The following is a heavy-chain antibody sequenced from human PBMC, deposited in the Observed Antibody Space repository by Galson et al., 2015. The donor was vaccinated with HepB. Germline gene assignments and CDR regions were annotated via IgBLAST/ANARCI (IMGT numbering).Heavy chain of an antibody. J-gene: IGHJ6*02. CDR3: ASRGATIFGVHNYYYYGMDV. CDR2: IIPVFGTA. V-gene: IGHV1-69*01. D-gene: IGHD3-3*01. CDR1: GGTFSSYA. Sequence: SGGTFSSYAISWVRQAPGQGLEWMGGIIPVFGTANYAQKFQGRVTITADESTSTAYMKLSSLRSEDTAVYYCASRGATIFGVHNYYYYGMDVWGQGTTVTVSS.